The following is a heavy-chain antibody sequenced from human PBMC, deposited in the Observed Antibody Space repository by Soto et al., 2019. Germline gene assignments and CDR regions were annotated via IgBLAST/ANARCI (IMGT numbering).Heavy chain of an antibody. V-gene: IGHV1-69*13. J-gene: IGHJ6*02. CDR2: IIPIFGTA. D-gene: IGHD3-3*01. Sequence: APVKVTCKASGGSFSSYAMSWARQATGQGLEWMGGIIPIFGTANYAQKFQGRVTITADESTSTAYMELSSLRSEDTAVYYCARDLGLYYDFNPLTFYYYYRMDVWGQGTTVTVSS. CDR1: GGSFSSYA. CDR3: ARDLGLYYDFNPLTFYYYYRMDV.